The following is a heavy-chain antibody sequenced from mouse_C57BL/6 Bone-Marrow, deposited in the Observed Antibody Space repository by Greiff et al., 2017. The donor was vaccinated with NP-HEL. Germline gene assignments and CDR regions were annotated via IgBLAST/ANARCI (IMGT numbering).Heavy chain of an antibody. CDR3: ASSPDGYHWYCDV. J-gene: IGHJ1*03. D-gene: IGHD2-3*01. V-gene: IGHV1-80*01. CDR1: GYAFSSYW. Sequence: QVQLQQSGAELVKPGASVKISCKASGYAFSSYWMNWVKQRPGKGLEWIGQIYPGDGDTNYNGKFKGKATLTADKSSSTAYMQLSSLTSEDSAVYFCASSPDGYHWYCDVGGTGTTVTVSS. CDR2: IYPGDGDT.